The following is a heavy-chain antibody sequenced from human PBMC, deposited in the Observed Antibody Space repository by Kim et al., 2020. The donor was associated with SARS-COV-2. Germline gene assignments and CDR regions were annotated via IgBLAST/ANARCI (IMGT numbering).Heavy chain of an antibody. Sequence: GGSLRLSCAASGFTFSDYYMSWIRQAPGKGLEWVSYISSSGSTIYYADSVKGRFTISRDNAKNSLYLQMNSLRAEDTAVYYCARASFGVVIISPPPKYWGQGTLVTVSS. CDR3: ARASFGVVIISPPPKY. CDR1: GFTFSDYY. CDR2: ISSSGSTI. J-gene: IGHJ4*02. V-gene: IGHV3-11*01. D-gene: IGHD3-3*01.